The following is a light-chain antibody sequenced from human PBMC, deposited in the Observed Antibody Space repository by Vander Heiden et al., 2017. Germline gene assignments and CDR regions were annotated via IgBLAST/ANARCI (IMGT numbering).Light chain of an antibody. CDR2: DAS. CDR3: QQRSNWPHT. V-gene: IGKV3-11*01. J-gene: IGKJ2*01. CDR1: QSVSSY. Sequence: EIVLTQSPATLSLSPGERATLSCRASQSVSSYLAWYQQEPGQAPRLLIYDASNRATGIPARFSGSGSGTDFTLTISSLQPEDFAVYYCQQRSNWPHTFGQGTKLEIK.